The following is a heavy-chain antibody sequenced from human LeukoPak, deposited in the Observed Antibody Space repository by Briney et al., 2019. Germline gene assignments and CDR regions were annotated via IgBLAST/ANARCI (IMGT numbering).Heavy chain of an antibody. V-gene: IGHV4-59*08. CDR3: ARSSATYHEGVDY. D-gene: IGHD1-14*01. J-gene: IGHJ4*02. CDR1: GDSISNYY. CDR2: IHYSGPT. Sequence: SETLSLTCTVSGDSISNYYWSWIRQPPGRGLEWIGYIHYSGPTYYIPSLKSRVTISLDTSKKQFSLRVNFVTAEDTAVYYCARSSATYHEGVDYWGQGALVTVSS.